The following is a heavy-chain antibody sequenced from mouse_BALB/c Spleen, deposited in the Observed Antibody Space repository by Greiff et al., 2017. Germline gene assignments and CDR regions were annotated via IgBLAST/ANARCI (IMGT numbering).Heavy chain of an antibody. V-gene: IGHV1-14*01. CDR1: GYTFTSYV. Sequence: VQLQQSGPELVKPGASVKMSCKASGYTFTSYVMHWVKQKPGQGLEWIGYINPYNDGTNYNEKFKGKATLTADTSSSTAYMQLSSLTSEDSAIYYCARWHGSSFGVFDYWGQGTTLTVSS. J-gene: IGHJ2*01. D-gene: IGHD1-1*01. CDR2: INPYNDGT. CDR3: ARWHGSSFGVFDY.